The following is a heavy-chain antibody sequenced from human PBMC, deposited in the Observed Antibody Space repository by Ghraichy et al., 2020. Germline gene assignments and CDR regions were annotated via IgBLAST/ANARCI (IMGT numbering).Heavy chain of an antibody. CDR1: GDSIRSSTYY. J-gene: IGHJ4*02. V-gene: IGHV4-39*07. Sequence: ESLNISCTVSGDSIRSSTYYWGWVRQPPGKGLEWIGSIYYSGSTYYNPSLKSRVTISVDTSKSQFSLKLSSVTAADTAVYFCARLFQGYRPPDYWGQGTLVTVSS. CDR2: IYYSGST. CDR3: ARLFQGYRPPDY. D-gene: IGHD5-24*01.